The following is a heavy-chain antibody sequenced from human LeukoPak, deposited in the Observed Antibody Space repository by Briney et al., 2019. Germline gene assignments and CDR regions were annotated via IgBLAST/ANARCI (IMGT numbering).Heavy chain of an antibody. J-gene: IGHJ4*02. CDR3: AREKVYDILTGYYRSYFDY. V-gene: IGHV4-4*07. CDR1: GGSISSYY. CDR2: IYTSGST. D-gene: IGHD3-9*01. Sequence: SETLSLTCTVSGGSISSYYWSWIRQPAGKGLEWIGRIYTSGSTNYNPSLKSRVTMSVDTSKNQFSLKLSSVTAADTAVYYCAREKVYDILTGYYRSYFDYWGQGTLGTVSS.